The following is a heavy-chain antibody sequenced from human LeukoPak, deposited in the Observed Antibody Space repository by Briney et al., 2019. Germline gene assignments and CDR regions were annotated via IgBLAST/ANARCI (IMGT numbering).Heavy chain of an antibody. CDR2: IKQDGSEK. D-gene: IGHD3-16*01. Sequence: GGSLRLSCAASGFTFSSYWMSWVRQAPGKGLEWVANIKQDGSEKYSVDSVKGRFTISRDSAKNSLYMQMNSLRAEDTAVYYCVRVMPASVWRSYGSYYYYYYMDIWGKGTTVTVSS. J-gene: IGHJ6*03. CDR1: GFTFSSYW. V-gene: IGHV3-7*01. CDR3: VRVMPASVWRSYGSYYYYYYMDI.